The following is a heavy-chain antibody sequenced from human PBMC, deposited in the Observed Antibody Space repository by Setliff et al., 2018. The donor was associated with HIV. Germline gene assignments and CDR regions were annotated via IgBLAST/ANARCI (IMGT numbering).Heavy chain of an antibody. CDR2: ISFDATGK. V-gene: IGHV3-30*04. D-gene: IGHD7-27*01. J-gene: IGHJ4*02. Sequence: GGSLRLSCAASGFAFDTYAMNWVRQAPGKGLEWVSLISFDATGKVYVDSVEGRFTISRDNSKNTLHLQMNSLGVEDTAVYYCAKGWGSPGYWGRGTLVTVSS. CDR1: GFAFDTYA. CDR3: AKGWGSPGY.